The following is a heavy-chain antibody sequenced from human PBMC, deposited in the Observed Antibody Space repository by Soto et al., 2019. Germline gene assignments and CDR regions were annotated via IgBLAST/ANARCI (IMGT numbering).Heavy chain of an antibody. CDR3: ARQAYYYDSSGYYYIRWFDP. D-gene: IGHD3-22*01. J-gene: IGHJ5*02. CDR2: IYYSGST. Sequence: PSETLSLTCTVSGGSISSSSYYWGWIRQPPGKGLEWIGSIYYSGSTYYNPSLKSRVTISVDTSKNQFSLKLSSVTAADTAVYYCARQAYYYDSSGYYYIRWFDPWGQGTLVTSPQ. CDR1: GGSISSSSYY. V-gene: IGHV4-39*01.